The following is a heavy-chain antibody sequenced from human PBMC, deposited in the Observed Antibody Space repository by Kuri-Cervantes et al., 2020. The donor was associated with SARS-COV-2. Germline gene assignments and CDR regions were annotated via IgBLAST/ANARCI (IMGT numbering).Heavy chain of an antibody. CDR1: GFTFADYA. CDR3: ANDSHFWSGYQLYDY. CDR2: ISWNSGSI. J-gene: IGHJ4*02. V-gene: IGHV3-9*01. Sequence: GGSLRLSCAASGFTFADYAMHWVRQAPGKGLERVSGISWNSGSIGYADSVKGRFTISRDNAKNSLYLQMNSLRAGDTAVYYCANDSHFWSGYQLYDYWGQATLVTVSS. D-gene: IGHD3-3*02.